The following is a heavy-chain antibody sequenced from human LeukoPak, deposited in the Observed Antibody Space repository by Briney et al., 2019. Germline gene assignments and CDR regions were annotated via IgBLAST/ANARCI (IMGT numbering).Heavy chain of an antibody. J-gene: IGHJ5*02. V-gene: IGHV3-33*06. CDR1: GFTFSSYS. Sequence: GGSLRLSCAASGFTFSSYSMNWVRQAPGKGLEWVAVIWYDGSNKYYADSVKGRFTISRDNSKNTLYLQMNSLRAEDTAVYYCAKDALPMITFGGVIVDRNNWFDPWGQGTLVTVSS. D-gene: IGHD3-16*02. CDR3: AKDALPMITFGGVIVDRNNWFDP. CDR2: IWYDGSNK.